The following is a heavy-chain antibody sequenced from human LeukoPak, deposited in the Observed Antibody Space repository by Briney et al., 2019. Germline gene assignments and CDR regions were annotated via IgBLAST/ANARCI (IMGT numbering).Heavy chain of an antibody. CDR2: ISSDGGST. V-gene: IGHV3-64*01. CDR3: ARLSGSYYEWYFDL. Sequence: GGSLRLSCAASEFTFSSYAMHWVRQAPGKGLEYVSAISSDGGSTYYANSVKGRFTISRDNSKNTLYLQMGSLRAEDMAVYYCARLSGSYYEWYFDLWGRGTLVTVSS. CDR1: EFTFSSYA. J-gene: IGHJ2*01. D-gene: IGHD1-26*01.